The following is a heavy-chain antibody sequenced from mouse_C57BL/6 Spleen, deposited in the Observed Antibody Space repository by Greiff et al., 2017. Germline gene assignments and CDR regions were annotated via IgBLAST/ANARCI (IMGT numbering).Heavy chain of an antibody. CDR2: ISNLAYSI. J-gene: IGHJ3*01. CDR1: GFTFSDYG. CDR3: ARHGLSSFAY. V-gene: IGHV5-15*01. Sequence: EVQRVESGGGLVQPGGSLKLSCAASGFTFSDYGMAWVRQAPRKGPEWVAFISNLAYSIYYADTVTGRFTISRENAKNTLYLEMSSLRSEDTAMYYCARHGLSSFAYWGQGTLVTVSA.